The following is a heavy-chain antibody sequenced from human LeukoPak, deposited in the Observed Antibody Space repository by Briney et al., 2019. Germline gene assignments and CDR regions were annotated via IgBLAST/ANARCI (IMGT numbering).Heavy chain of an antibody. D-gene: IGHD6-13*01. Sequence: SPSETLSLTRAVYGGSFSGYYWSWIRQPPGKGLEWIGEINHSGSTNYNPSLKSRVTISVDTSKNQFSLKLSSVTAADTAVYYCARDGARQQLANYYYYYGMGVWGQGTTVTVSS. CDR1: GGSFSGYY. J-gene: IGHJ6*02. CDR2: INHSGST. V-gene: IGHV4-34*01. CDR3: ARDGARQQLANYYYYYGMGV.